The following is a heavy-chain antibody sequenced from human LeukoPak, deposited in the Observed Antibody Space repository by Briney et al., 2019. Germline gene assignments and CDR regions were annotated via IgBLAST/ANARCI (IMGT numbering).Heavy chain of an antibody. D-gene: IGHD3-22*01. CDR3: ARVGSGYYYSSPDGMDV. CDR2: IYTGGST. CDR1: GFTVSSNY. J-gene: IGHJ6*02. V-gene: IGHV3-53*01. Sequence: GGSLGLSCAASGFTVSSNYMSWVRQAPGKGLEWISVIYTGGSTYYADSVKGRFTISRDNSKNTLYLQMNSLRAEDTAVYYCARVGSGYYYSSPDGMDVWGQGTTVTVSS.